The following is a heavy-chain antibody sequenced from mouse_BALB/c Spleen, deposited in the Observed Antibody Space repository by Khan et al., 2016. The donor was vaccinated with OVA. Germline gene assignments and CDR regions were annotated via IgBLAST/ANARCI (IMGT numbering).Heavy chain of an antibody. J-gene: IGHJ2*01. CDR2: INPTSGYT. Sequence: QVQLQQSGAELAKPGASVKMSCKASGYTFTSYWMHLVKQRPGPGLEWIGYINPTSGYTDYNEKFKDKATLSAAKSSSTAYMQLSSLTAEDSAVYYCARDRIDYGGQGTTLTVAS. CDR1: GYTFTSYW. CDR3: ARDRIDY. V-gene: IGHV1-7*01.